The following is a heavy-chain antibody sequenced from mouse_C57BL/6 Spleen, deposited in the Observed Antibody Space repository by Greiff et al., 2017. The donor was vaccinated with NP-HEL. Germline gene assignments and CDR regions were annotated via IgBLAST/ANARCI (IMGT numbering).Heavy chain of an antibody. CDR3: VRSNWDGPMDY. CDR1: GFTFNTYA. Sequence: EVQRVESGGGLVQPKGSLKLSCAASGFTFNTYAMHWVRQAPGKGLEWVARIRRKSSNYATYYADSVKDRFTISRDDSQSILYLQMNNLKTEDTAMYYCVRSNWDGPMDYWGQGTSVTVSS. J-gene: IGHJ4*01. CDR2: IRRKSSNYAT. D-gene: IGHD4-1*01. V-gene: IGHV10-3*01.